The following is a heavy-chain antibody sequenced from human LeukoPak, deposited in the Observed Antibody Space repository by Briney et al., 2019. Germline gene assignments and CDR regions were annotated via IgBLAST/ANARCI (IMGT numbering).Heavy chain of an antibody. CDR3: ARDERDDRSA. V-gene: IGHV4-59*12. CDR2: IYYSGST. J-gene: IGHJ4*02. D-gene: IGHD3-22*01. CDR1: GGSISSYY. Sequence: SETLSLTCTVSGGSISSYYWSWIRQPPGKGLEWIGYIYYSGSTYYNPSLKSRVTISVDTSKNQFSLKLSSVTAADTAVYYCARDERDDRSAWGQGTLVTVSS.